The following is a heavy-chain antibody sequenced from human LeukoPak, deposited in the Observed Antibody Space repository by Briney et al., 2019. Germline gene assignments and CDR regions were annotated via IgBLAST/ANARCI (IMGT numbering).Heavy chain of an antibody. Sequence: GGSLRLSGAASGFTFSSFSMNWVRQAPGKGLEWVSSISTTSTYIYYADSLRGRFTISRDNAKNSLYLQMSSLRAEDTAVYYCAREMGYMVRGVLPSDYWGQGTLVTVSS. J-gene: IGHJ4*02. V-gene: IGHV3-21*01. CDR1: GFTFSSFS. CDR2: ISTTSTYI. D-gene: IGHD3-10*01. CDR3: AREMGYMVRGVLPSDY.